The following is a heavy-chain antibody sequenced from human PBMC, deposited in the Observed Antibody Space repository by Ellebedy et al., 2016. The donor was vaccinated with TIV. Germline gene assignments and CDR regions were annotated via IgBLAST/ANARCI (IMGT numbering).Heavy chain of an antibody. CDR2: ISSSGTTI. V-gene: IGHV3-11*01. J-gene: IGHJ5*02. CDR1: GFIFSDYY. Sequence: GESLKISCAASGFIFSDYYMSWIRQAPGKGLEWVSYISSSGTTIEYADSVKGRFTISRDNAKNSLYLQINSLRADDTAVYYCARDARFIDQQHNWFDPWGQGTQVTVSS. D-gene: IGHD6-13*01. CDR3: ARDARFIDQQHNWFDP.